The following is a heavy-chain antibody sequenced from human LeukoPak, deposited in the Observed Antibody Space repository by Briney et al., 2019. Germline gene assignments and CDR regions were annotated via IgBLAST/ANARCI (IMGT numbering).Heavy chain of an antibody. J-gene: IGHJ4*02. CDR1: GYTFTSYA. CDR2: INTNTGNP. D-gene: IGHD6-6*01. CDR3: ARGRIAARAAKVYFDY. Sequence: ASVKVSCKASGYTFTSYAMNWVRQAPGQGLEWMGWINTNTGNPTYAQGFTGRFVFSLDTSVSTAYLQISSLKAEDTAVYYCARGRIAARAAKVYFDYWGQGTLVTVSS. V-gene: IGHV7-4-1*02.